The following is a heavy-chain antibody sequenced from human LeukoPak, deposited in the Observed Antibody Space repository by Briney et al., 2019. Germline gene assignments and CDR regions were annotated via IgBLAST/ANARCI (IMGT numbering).Heavy chain of an antibody. J-gene: IGHJ4*02. CDR2: INHSGST. Sequence: SETLSLTCIVSGGSISSYHWSWIRQPPGKGLEWIGEINHSGSTNYNPSLKSRVTISVDTSKNQFSLKLTSVTAADTAVYYCARGELRYFGWLLYYWGQGTLVTVSS. D-gene: IGHD3-9*01. CDR3: ARGELRYFGWLLYY. CDR1: GGSISSYH. V-gene: IGHV4-34*01.